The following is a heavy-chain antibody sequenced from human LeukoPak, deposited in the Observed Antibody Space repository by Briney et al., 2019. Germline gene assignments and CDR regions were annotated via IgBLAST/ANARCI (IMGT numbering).Heavy chain of an antibody. CDR3: AKSGDYLWDY. Sequence: SETLSLTCTVSGGSISSGGYYWSWIRQHPGKGLEWIGYTYYSGSTYYNPSLKSRVTISVDTSKNQFSLKLSSVTAADTAVYYCAKSGDYLWDYWGQGTLVTVSS. V-gene: IGHV4-31*03. J-gene: IGHJ4*02. CDR1: GGSISSGGYY. D-gene: IGHD3-16*01. CDR2: TYYSGST.